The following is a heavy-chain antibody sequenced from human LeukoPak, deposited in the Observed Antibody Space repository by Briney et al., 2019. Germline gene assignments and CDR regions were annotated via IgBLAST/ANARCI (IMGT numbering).Heavy chain of an antibody. V-gene: IGHV4-4*02. J-gene: IGHJ4*02. Sequence: SGTLSLTCAVSGDSISSNYWWTWVRQPPGKGLEWIGEIHHSESTNFNPSLKSRVTISVDKSKNHFSLSLTSVSAADTAVYYCARGIPGYFGTSGYYYEYWGQGILVTVSS. CDR2: IHHSEST. CDR3: ARGIPGYFGTSGYYYEY. CDR1: GDSISSNYW. D-gene: IGHD3-22*01.